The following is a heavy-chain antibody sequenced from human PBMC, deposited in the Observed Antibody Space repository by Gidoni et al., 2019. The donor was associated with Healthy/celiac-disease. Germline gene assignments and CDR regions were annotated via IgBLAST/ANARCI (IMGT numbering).Heavy chain of an antibody. CDR2: ILPIFGTA. CDR1: GGTFSSYA. J-gene: IGHJ6*04. V-gene: IGHV1-69*01. Sequence: QVQLVQSGAEVKNPGSSVKVSCKASGGTFSSYAISWVRQAPGQGLEWMGGILPIFGTANYAQKFQGRVTITADESTSTAYMELSSLRSEDTAVYYCARDLRSTIFGVVITFRGGMDVWGKGTTVTVSS. D-gene: IGHD3-3*01. CDR3: ARDLRSTIFGVVITFRGGMDV.